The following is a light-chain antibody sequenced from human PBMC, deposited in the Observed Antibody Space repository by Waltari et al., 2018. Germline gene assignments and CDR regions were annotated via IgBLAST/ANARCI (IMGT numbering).Light chain of an antibody. CDR2: AVN. J-gene: IGLJ3*02. Sequence: QSALTQPASVSGSPGPSITISCTGTSSDVGVHNDLSWYQQHPGKAPKLMIYAVNKRPSGVSDRFSGSRSGNTASLTISGLQAEDEADYYCSSYTTSNTWVFGGGTKLTVL. CDR3: SSYTTSNTWV. V-gene: IGLV2-14*03. CDR1: SSDVGVHND.